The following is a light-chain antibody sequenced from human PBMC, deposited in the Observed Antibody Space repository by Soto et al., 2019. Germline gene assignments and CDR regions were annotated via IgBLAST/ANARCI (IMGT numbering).Light chain of an antibody. J-gene: IGLJ1*01. Sequence: SYELTQTPSVSVSPGQTARITCSGDALPKQNAYWYQQKPGQAPVLVIYKDIERPSGIPERFSGSSSGTTVTLTISRVQAEDEADYYCQSADNSGIYYVFGTGTK. CDR1: ALPKQN. CDR3: QSADNSGIYYV. V-gene: IGLV3-25*03. CDR2: KDI.